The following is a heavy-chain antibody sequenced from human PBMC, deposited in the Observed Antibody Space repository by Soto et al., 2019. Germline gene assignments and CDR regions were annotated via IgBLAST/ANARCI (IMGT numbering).Heavy chain of an antibody. Sequence: EVQLVESGGGLVQPGGSLRLSCAASGFTFSSYSMNWVRQAPGKGLEWVSYISSSGSTIYYADSVRVRFTIYRDNAKNSLYLQMNSLRDEDTAVYYCARAGYRSVDYWGQGTLVTVSS. J-gene: IGHJ4*02. CDR1: GFTFSSYS. D-gene: IGHD3-3*01. V-gene: IGHV3-48*02. CDR3: ARAGYRSVDY. CDR2: ISSSGSTI.